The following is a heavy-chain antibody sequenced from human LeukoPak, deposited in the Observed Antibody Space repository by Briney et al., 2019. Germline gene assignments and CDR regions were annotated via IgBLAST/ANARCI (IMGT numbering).Heavy chain of an antibody. CDR3: ASSRSGWIYFDY. D-gene: IGHD6-19*01. CDR2: ISYDGNNK. J-gene: IGHJ4*02. Sequence: GGSLRLSCAASGFTFSSYAMHWVRQAPGKGLEWVAVISYDGNNKCYADSVKGRFTISRDNSKNTLYLQMSSLRVEDTAVYYCASSRSGWIYFDYWGQGTLVTVSS. V-gene: IGHV3-30*15. CDR1: GFTFSSYA.